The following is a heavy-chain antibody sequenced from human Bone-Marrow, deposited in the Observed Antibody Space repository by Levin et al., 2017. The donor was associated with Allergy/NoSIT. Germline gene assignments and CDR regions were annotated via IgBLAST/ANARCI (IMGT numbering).Heavy chain of an antibody. D-gene: IGHD4-17*01. V-gene: IGHV4-61*01. CDR1: GGSVNSDTYY. J-gene: IGHJ4*02. CDR2: ISSSGNT. Sequence: SETLSLTCTVSGGSVNSDTYYWSWIRQPPGKGLDWIGYISSSGNTYYKPSLMSRVTISIHTSKNQFSLKLTSVTPADTAVYYCARDDYSDFTGWVWGQGSLVTVSS. CDR3: ARDDYSDFTGWV.